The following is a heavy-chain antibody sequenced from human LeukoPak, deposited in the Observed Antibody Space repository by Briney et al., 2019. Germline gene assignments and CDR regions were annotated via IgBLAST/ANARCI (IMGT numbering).Heavy chain of an antibody. CDR3: ARDFLEWLPYS. J-gene: IGHJ4*02. Sequence: PGGSLRPSCAASGFTFSSYWMSWVRQAPGKGLEWVANIKEDGSENSYVDSVKGRFTISRDNAKKSLYLQMNSLRAEDTAVYYCARDFLEWLPYSWGQGTLVTVSS. CDR2: IKEDGSEN. D-gene: IGHD3-3*01. CDR1: GFTFSSYW. V-gene: IGHV3-7*01.